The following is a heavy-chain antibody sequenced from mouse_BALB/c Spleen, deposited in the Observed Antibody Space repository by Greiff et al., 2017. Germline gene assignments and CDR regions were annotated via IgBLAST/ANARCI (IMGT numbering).Heavy chain of an antibody. CDR1: GYAFTNYL. V-gene: IGHV1-54*01. CDR2: INPGSGGT. CDR3: ARDTPVEADY. Sequence: QVQLQQSGAELVRPGTSVKVSCKASGYAFTNYLIEWVKQRPGQGLEWIGVINPGSGGTNYNEKFKGKATLTADKSSSTAYMQLSSLTSDDSAVYFFARDTPVEADYWGQGTTLTVSS. D-gene: IGHD1-1*01. J-gene: IGHJ2*01.